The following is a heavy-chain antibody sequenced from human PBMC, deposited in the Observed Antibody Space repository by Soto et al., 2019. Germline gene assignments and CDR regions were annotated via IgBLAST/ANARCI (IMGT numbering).Heavy chain of an antibody. CDR1: GFTFSNSW. D-gene: IGHD2-15*01. J-gene: IGHJ4*02. Sequence: PGGSLRLSCAASGFTFSNSWMSWVRQAPGKGLEWVANIKQDGSEKYYVDSVKGRFTISRDNARNSLFLQMNSLKVEDTAVYYCARSPNRYCTGGSCYNDWGQGTLVTAPQ. CDR3: ARSPNRYCTGGSCYND. V-gene: IGHV3-7*01. CDR2: IKQDGSEK.